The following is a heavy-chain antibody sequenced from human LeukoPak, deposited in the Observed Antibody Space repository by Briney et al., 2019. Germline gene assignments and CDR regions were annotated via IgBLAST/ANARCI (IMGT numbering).Heavy chain of an antibody. J-gene: IGHJ6*02. CDR1: GYSFTGYG. D-gene: IGHD3-10*01. CDR3: ARGGRDGMDV. V-gene: IGHV1-18*01. CDR2: VSAYDGST. Sequence: GASVKVSCKASGYSFTGYGFTWVRRAPGQGLEWMGWVSAYDGSTNYAQKIRGRVTMTTDASKNTVYMELRSLRFDDTAVYYCARGGRDGMDVWGQGTTVTVSS.